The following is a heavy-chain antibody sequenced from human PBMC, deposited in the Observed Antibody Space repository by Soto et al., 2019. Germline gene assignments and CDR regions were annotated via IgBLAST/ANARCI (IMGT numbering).Heavy chain of an antibody. CDR2: ISGSGGST. J-gene: IGHJ4*02. CDR1: GFTFSSYA. CDR3: AKDLASGMATYFDY. D-gene: IGHD5-12*01. V-gene: IGHV3-23*01. Sequence: GGSLRLSCAASGFTFSSYAMSWVRQAPGKGLEWVSAISGSGGSTYYADSVKGRFTISRDNSKKTLYLQMNSLRAEDTAVYYCAKDLASGMATYFDYWGQGTLVTVSS.